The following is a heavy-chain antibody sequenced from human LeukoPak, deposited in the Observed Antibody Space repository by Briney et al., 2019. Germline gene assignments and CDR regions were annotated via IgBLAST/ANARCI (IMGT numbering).Heavy chain of an antibody. Sequence: GGSLRLSCAASGFTFSSYSMNWVRQAPGKGLEWVSSISSSSSYIYYADSVKGRFPIPRHNAKNSLYLQMNSLSAEDTAVYYCARDLYGDYIRSYWGQGTLVTVSS. V-gene: IGHV3-21*01. CDR3: ARDLYGDYIRSY. J-gene: IGHJ4*02. CDR1: GFTFSSYS. D-gene: IGHD4-17*01. CDR2: ISSSSSYI.